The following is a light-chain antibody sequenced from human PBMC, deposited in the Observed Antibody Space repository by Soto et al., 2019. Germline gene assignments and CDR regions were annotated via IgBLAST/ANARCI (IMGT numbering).Light chain of an antibody. CDR2: DAS. CDR1: QSVSSY. Sequence: EIVLTQSPATLSLSPGERATLSCRASQSVSSYLAWYQQKPGQAPRLLIYDASNRATGIPARLSGGGSGTDFTLTISSLEPEDLAVYYCQQRYNWPRFTFGQGTKLEIK. CDR3: QQRYNWPRFT. J-gene: IGKJ2*01. V-gene: IGKV3-11*01.